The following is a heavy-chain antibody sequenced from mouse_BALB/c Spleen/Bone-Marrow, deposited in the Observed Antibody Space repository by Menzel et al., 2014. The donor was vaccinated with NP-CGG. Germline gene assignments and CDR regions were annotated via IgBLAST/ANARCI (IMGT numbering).Heavy chain of an antibody. Sequence: EVQGVESGGGLVKPGGSLKLSCAASGFTFSGYAMSWVRQSPEKRLEWVATISSGGSYIHYPDSVKGRFTISRDNAKNPLYLQMSSLRSEDTAIYYCARPDPWFAYWGQGTLVTVSA. CDR2: ISSGGSYI. J-gene: IGHJ3*01. CDR1: GFTFSGYA. CDR3: ARPDPWFAY. V-gene: IGHV5-9-3*01.